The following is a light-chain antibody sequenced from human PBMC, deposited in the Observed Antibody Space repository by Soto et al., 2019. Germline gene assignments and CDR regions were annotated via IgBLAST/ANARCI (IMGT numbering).Light chain of an antibody. V-gene: IGKV1-12*01. CDR2: AAS. CDR1: QDISDS. Sequence: DIQRTQSPSSVSASVRDKVTITCRASQDISDSLAWYQQKPGTAPKLLIYAASTLQSGVPSRFSGSGSGTDFTLAISSLQPEDFATYYCQQTTDFPITFGQGTRLVI. J-gene: IGKJ5*01. CDR3: QQTTDFPIT.